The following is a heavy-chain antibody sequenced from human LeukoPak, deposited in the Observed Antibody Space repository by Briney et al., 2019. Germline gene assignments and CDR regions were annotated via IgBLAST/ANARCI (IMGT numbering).Heavy chain of an antibody. CDR3: AREEVKSFDN. Sequence: GGSLRLSCAASGFSFSGYWMTWVRQAPGKGLEWVANIKQDGSETSYVTSVRGRFTISRDNAKISLYLQMNNLRVEDTAVYFCAREEVKSFDNWGQGTLVTVSS. V-gene: IGHV3-7*03. J-gene: IGHJ4*02. CDR2: IKQDGSET. CDR1: GFSFSGYW.